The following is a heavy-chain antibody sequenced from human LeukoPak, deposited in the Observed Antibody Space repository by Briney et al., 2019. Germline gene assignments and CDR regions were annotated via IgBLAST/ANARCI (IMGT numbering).Heavy chain of an antibody. CDR1: GFTFSSYA. V-gene: IGHV3-23*01. J-gene: IGHJ4*02. D-gene: IGHD2-2*01. Sequence: PGGSLRPSCAASGFTFSSYAMSWVRQAPGKGLEWVSAVSGSGGSTYYADSVKGRFTISRDNSKNTLYLQMNSLRAEDTAVYYCAKDLAPYVVVPAATDYWGQGTLVTVSS. CDR3: AKDLAPYVVVPAATDY. CDR2: VSGSGGST.